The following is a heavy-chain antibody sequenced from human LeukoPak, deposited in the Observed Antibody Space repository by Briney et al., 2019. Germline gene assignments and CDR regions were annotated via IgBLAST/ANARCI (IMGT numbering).Heavy chain of an antibody. V-gene: IGHV3-23*01. Sequence: AGSLRLSCAASGFTLSSYAMSWVRQAPGKGLEWVSSISGSGGSTYCADSLKGRFTISRDNSKNTLYLQMNSLRAEDTAIYYCAKSLAATGARYDFDFWGQGTLVTVSS. CDR1: GFTLSSYA. CDR2: ISGSGGST. D-gene: IGHD6-13*01. CDR3: AKSLAATGARYDFDF. J-gene: IGHJ4*02.